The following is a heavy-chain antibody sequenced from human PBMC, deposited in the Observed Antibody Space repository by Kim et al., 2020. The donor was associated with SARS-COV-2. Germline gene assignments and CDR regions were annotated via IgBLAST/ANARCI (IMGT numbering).Heavy chain of an antibody. D-gene: IGHD6-19*01. CDR1: GFTFGDYA. J-gene: IGHJ6*02. CDR2: IRSNAYGGTT. V-gene: IGHV3-49*04. CDR3: TRDKTSGWYGLYYYYGMDV. Sequence: GGSLRLSCTASGFTFGDYAMSWVRQAPGKGLEWVGFIRSNAYGGTTEYAASVKGRFTISRDDSKRIAYLQMNSLKNEDTAVYYCTRDKTSGWYGLYYYYGMDVWGQGTTVTVSS.